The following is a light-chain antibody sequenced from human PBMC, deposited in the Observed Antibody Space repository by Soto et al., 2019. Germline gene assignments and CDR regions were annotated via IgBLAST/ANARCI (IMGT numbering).Light chain of an antibody. CDR2: DAS. Sequence: EIVLTQSPATLSLSPCERATLSCSASQSVSSYLAWYQQKPGQAPRLLIYDASNRAAGIPARFSGSGSGTDFTLTISSLEPEDFAVYYCQQRSNWPPWTFGQGTKVDNK. V-gene: IGKV3-11*01. CDR3: QQRSNWPPWT. CDR1: QSVSSY. J-gene: IGKJ1*01.